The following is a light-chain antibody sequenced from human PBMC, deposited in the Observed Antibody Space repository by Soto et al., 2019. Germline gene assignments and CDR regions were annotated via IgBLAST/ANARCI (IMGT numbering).Light chain of an antibody. CDR2: AAS. V-gene: IGKV1-39*01. CDR3: QQSYSTPQNT. J-gene: IGKJ2*01. Sequence: DIQMTQSPSSLSASVGDRVTITCRASQSIRYYLNWYQQKPGKAPKLLIYAASSLQSGVPSRFRGSGSGTDFTLTISSLQPEDFATYYCQQSYSTPQNTFGQGTKLEIK. CDR1: QSIRYY.